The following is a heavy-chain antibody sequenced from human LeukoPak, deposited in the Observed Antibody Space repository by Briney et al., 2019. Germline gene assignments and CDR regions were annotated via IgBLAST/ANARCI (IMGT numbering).Heavy chain of an antibody. CDR2: IYPGDSDT. J-gene: IGHJ4*02. D-gene: IGHD3-10*01. V-gene: IGHV5-51*01. CDR1: GYSFTSYW. CDR3: ARHRDDLWFGELLYYFDY. Sequence: GESLKISCKGSGYSFTSYWIGWVRQMPGKGLEWMGIIYPGDSDTRYSPSFQGQVTISADKSISTAYLQWSSLKASDTAMYYCARHRDDLWFGELLYYFDYWGQGTLVTVSS.